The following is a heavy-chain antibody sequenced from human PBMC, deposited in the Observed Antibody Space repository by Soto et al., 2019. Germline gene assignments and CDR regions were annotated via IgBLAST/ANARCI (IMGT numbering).Heavy chain of an antibody. D-gene: IGHD6-13*01. CDR1: GGSISSSSYY. V-gene: IGHV4-39*01. J-gene: IGHJ5*02. Sequence: SETLSITCTVSGGSISSSSYYWGWIRQPPGKGLEWIGSIYYSGSTYYNPSLKSRVTISVDTSKNQFSLKLSSVTAADTAVYYCARHGRAAADNNWFDPWGQGTLVTVSS. CDR2: IYYSGST. CDR3: ARHGRAAADNNWFDP.